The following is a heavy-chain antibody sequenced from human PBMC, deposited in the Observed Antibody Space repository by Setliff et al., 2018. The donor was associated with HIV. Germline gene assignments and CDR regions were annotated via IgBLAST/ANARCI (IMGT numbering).Heavy chain of an antibody. V-gene: IGHV5-51*01. CDR2: IYPGDSDT. Sequence: PGESLKISCEGSRYSFTNYWIAWLRQMPGKGLECMGIIYPGDSDTRYSPSFQGQVSISADKSINTAYLQWSSLKASDTAMYYCARHGQYGSGSYYNRPFDYWGQGTLVTVSS. J-gene: IGHJ4*02. CDR3: ARHGQYGSGSYYNRPFDY. D-gene: IGHD3-10*01. CDR1: RYSFTNYW.